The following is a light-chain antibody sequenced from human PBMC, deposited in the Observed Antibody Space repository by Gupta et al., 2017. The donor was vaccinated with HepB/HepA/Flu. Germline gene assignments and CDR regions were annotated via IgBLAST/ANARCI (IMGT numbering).Light chain of an antibody. Sequence: QSALTQPASVSGSPGQSVTISCTGTSSDVGGYNYVSWYRQHPGKAPNPMIYYFSNRPPGFSNRFPCSRSGNTASPTISGLQAEDEADYYCSSYTSSSTLDGVFGGGTKLTVL. J-gene: IGLJ2*01. V-gene: IGLV2-14*03. CDR2: YFS. CDR1: SSDVGGYNY. CDR3: SSYTSSSTLDGV.